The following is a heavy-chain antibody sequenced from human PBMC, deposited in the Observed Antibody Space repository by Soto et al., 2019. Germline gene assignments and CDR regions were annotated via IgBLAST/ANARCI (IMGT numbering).Heavy chain of an antibody. CDR3: ARSHGDVRATTSRAFDI. D-gene: IGHD1-26*01. CDR2: IIPIFGTA. Sequence: QVQLVQSGAEVKKPGSSVKVSCKASGGTFSSYAISWVRQAPGQGLEWMGGIIPIFGTANYAQKFQGRVMITADESTSTAYMELSSLRSEDTAVYYCARSHGDVRATTSRAFDIWGQGTMVTVSS. V-gene: IGHV1-69*01. J-gene: IGHJ3*02. CDR1: GGTFSSYA.